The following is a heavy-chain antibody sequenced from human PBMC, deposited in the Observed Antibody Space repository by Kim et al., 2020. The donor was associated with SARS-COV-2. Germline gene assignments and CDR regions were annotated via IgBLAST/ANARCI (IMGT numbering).Heavy chain of an antibody. CDR1: GFTFSSYD. J-gene: IGHJ3*02. CDR3: ARGAKTVGARIANFLFFIGI. CDR2: IGTAGDP. D-gene: IGHD1-26*01. V-gene: IGHV3-13*05. Sequence: GGSLRLSCAASGFTFSSYDMHWVRQATGKGLEWVSAIGTAGDPYYPGSVKGRFTISRENAKNSLYLQMNSLRAGDTAVYYCARGAKTVGARIANFLFFIGICGQGTMVTVSS.